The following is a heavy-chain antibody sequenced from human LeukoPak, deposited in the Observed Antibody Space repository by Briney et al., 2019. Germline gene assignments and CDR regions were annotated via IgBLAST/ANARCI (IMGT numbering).Heavy chain of an antibody. CDR1: GFTFSSYG. D-gene: IGHD1-20*01. V-gene: IGHV3-30*02. J-gene: IGHJ5*02. CDR3: ASGITGT. CDR2: IRYDGNAK. Sequence: AGSLTLSCAASGFTFSSYGMHWLRQAPGKGLEWVAFIRYDGNAKYYADSVKVRFTISRVNSKNTLYLQMNSPGVDDTYFCYCASGITGTWGQGTLAIVSS.